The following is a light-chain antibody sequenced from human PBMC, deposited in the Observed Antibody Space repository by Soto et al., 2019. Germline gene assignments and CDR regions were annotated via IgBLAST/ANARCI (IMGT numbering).Light chain of an antibody. CDR2: EVS. V-gene: IGLV2-14*01. CDR3: TSYTSSDTPVV. J-gene: IGLJ2*01. CDR1: SSDVGGYNY. Sequence: QSVLTQPASVSGSPGQSITISCTGTSSDVGGYNYVSWYQQHPGKAPKVMIYEVSNRPSGVSNRFSGSKSGNTASLTISGLQGEDEADYYCTSYTSSDTPVVFGGGTKVTVL.